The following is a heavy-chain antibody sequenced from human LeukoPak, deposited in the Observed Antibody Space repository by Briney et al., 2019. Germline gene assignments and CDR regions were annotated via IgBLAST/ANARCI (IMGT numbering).Heavy chain of an antibody. J-gene: IGHJ6*02. CDR3: ARDGGSSGYYPPGAGYYGMDV. CDR2: ISSSSSYT. CDR1: GFTFSSYS. D-gene: IGHD3-22*01. V-gene: IGHV3-21*05. Sequence: GGSLRLSCAASGFTFSSYSMNWVRQAPGKGLEWVSYISSSSSYTNYADSVKGRFTISRDNAKNSLYLQMNSLRAEDTAVYYCARDGGSSGYYPPGAGYYGMDVWGQGTTVTVSS.